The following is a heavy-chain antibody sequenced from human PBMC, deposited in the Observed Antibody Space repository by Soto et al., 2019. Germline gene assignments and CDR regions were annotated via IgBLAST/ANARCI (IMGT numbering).Heavy chain of an antibody. CDR2: IYYSGST. V-gene: IGHV4-39*01. J-gene: IGHJ4*02. D-gene: IGHD4-17*01. Sequence: SETQSLTCTVSGGSISSSDSFWGWIRQPPGKGLELIGSIYYSGSTYNNPSLNSRVTLSVDTSKNQFSLKLNSVTAADTAVYYCARYYGDYKNYFDYWGQGTLVTVSS. CDR1: GGSISSSDSF. CDR3: ARYYGDYKNYFDY.